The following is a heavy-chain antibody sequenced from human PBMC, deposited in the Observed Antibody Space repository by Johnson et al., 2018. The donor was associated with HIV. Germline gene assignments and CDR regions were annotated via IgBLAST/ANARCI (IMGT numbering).Heavy chain of an antibody. J-gene: IGHJ3*02. Sequence: VQLVESGGGLVQPGGSLRLSCAASGFTFNKYWMSWVRQAPGKGLEWVANIKQDGSERYYVDSVKGRFTISRDNAKNSLSLQRDSLRAEDTAVYYCARDPKLDYFDNRAFDIWGQGTMVTVSS. CDR2: IKQDGSER. V-gene: IGHV3-7*01. CDR3: ARDPKLDYFDNRAFDI. CDR1: GFTFNKYW. D-gene: IGHD3-22*01.